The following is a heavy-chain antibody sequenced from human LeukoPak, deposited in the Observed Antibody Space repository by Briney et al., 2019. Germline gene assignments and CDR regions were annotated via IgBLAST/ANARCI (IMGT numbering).Heavy chain of an antibody. CDR1: GGSISSYY. D-gene: IGHD6-13*01. CDR2: IYYSGST. Sequence: SETLSLTCTVSGGSISSYYWSWIRQPPGKGLEWIGYIYYSGSTNYNPSLKSRVTISVDTSKNQFSLKLSSVTAADTAVYYCARAAGYSSSWNYYYYCYMDVWGKGTTVTVSS. V-gene: IGHV4-59*01. J-gene: IGHJ6*03. CDR3: ARAAGYSSSWNYYYYCYMDV.